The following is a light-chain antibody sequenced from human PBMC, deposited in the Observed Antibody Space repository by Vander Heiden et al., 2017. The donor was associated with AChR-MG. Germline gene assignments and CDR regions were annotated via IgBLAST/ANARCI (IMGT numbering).Light chain of an antibody. CDR1: SSNIGSYT. J-gene: IGLJ2*01. CDR2: NDN. Sequence: QSVLTQPPSASGTPGQRITIFCSASSSNIGSYTVNWYQQLPGAAPKLLIYNDNQRPSGVPDRFSASKSGTSASLAISGVQSEDEAEYYCAAWDDSLSADVVFGGGTKLTVL. V-gene: IGLV1-44*01. CDR3: AAWDDSLSADVV.